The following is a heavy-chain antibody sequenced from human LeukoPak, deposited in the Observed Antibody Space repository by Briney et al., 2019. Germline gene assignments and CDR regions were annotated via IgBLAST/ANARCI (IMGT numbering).Heavy chain of an antibody. CDR2: INHSGST. V-gene: IGHV4-34*01. CDR1: GGSFSGYY. CDR3: ARGLSPIRYFDWLSNYFDF. J-gene: IGHJ4*02. D-gene: IGHD3-9*01. Sequence: SETLSLTCAVYGGSFSGYYWSWIRQPPGKGLEWIGEINHSGSTNYNPSLKSRVTISVDTSKNQFSLKLSSVTAADTAAYYCARGLSPIRYFDWLSNYFDFWGQGTLVTVSS.